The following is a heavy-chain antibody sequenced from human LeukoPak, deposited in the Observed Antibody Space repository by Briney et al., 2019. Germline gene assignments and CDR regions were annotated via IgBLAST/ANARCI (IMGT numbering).Heavy chain of an antibody. J-gene: IGHJ4*02. V-gene: IGHV3-23*01. D-gene: IGHD4-23*01. CDR3: GKYTGNSILVRFDY. CDR2: ISGSGSGT. CDR1: GFTFSSYA. Sequence: GGSLRLSCAASGFTFSSYAMTCVRQAPGKGLECVSGISGSGSGTYYADSVKGRFTISRDNSKTTLYLQMNSLRAEDAALYYCGKYTGNSILVRFDYWGQGTLVTVSS.